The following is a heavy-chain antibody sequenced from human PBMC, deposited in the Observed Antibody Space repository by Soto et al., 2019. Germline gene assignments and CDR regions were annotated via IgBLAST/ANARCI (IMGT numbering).Heavy chain of an antibody. Sequence: PGGSLRLSCSASGFRFSGSAIHWVRRASGKGLEWVARIRGKVNNYATTYDASVKGRFTISRDDSKDTAYLQMNSLKIEDTAVYYCTRRYFYDASGSYQGDFWGQGSQVTVSS. CDR1: GFRFSGSA. CDR2: IRGKVNNYAT. V-gene: IGHV3-73*01. J-gene: IGHJ4*02. CDR3: TRRYFYDASGSYQGDF. D-gene: IGHD3-22*01.